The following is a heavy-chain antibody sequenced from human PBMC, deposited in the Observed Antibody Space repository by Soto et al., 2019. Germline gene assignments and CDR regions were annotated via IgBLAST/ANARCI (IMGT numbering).Heavy chain of an antibody. CDR3: AKDQAYYDIWSGYSKAYYGMDV. D-gene: IGHD3-3*01. J-gene: IGHJ6*02. Sequence: PGGSLRLSCAVSGFTFSSYAMSWVRQAPGKGLEWVSSISGSGGDKYYADSVKGRFTISRDNSKNTLYFQMNGLRAEDTAVYYCAKDQAYYDIWSGYSKAYYGMDVWGQGTTVTVSS. CDR2: ISGSGGDK. CDR1: GFTFSSYA. V-gene: IGHV3-23*01.